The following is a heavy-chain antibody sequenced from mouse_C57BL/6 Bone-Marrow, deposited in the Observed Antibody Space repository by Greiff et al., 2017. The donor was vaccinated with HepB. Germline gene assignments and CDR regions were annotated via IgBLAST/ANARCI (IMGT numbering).Heavy chain of an antibody. V-gene: IGHV1-26*01. J-gene: IGHJ2*01. CDR3: AFFITTVVEGY. D-gene: IGHD1-1*01. CDR2: INPNNGGT. Sequence: VQLQQSGPELVKPGASVKISCKASGYTFTDYYMNWVKQSHGKSLEWIGDINPNNGGTSYNQKFKGKATLTVDKSSSTAYMELRSLTSEDSAVYYCAFFITTVVEGYWGQGTTLTVSS. CDR1: GYTFTDYY.